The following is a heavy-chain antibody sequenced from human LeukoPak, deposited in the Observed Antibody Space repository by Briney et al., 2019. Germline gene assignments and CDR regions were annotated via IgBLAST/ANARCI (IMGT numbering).Heavy chain of an antibody. Sequence: GASVKVSCKASGYTFTSHSMHWVRQAPGQRLEWMGWINAGNGNTKYSQRFQGRVTMTTDTSTSTAYMELRSLRSDDTAVYYCARDLRYDFWSGYYNLEYFQHWGQGTLVTVSS. V-gene: IGHV1-3*01. J-gene: IGHJ1*01. CDR2: INAGNGNT. CDR1: GYTFTSHS. D-gene: IGHD3-3*01. CDR3: ARDLRYDFWSGYYNLEYFQH.